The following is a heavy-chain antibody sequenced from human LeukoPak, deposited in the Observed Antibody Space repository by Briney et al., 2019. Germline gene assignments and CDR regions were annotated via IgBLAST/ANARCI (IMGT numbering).Heavy chain of an antibody. Sequence: SETLSLTCSVSGDSISRYYWSWIRQPPGKGLEWIGYIYYSGSTNYNPSLKSRVTISVDTSKNQFSLKLSSVTAADTAVYYCARTTMVRGTYYMDVWGKGTTVTVSS. CDR2: IYYSGST. V-gene: IGHV4-59*01. D-gene: IGHD3-10*01. CDR3: ARTTMVRGTYYMDV. J-gene: IGHJ6*03. CDR1: GDSISRYY.